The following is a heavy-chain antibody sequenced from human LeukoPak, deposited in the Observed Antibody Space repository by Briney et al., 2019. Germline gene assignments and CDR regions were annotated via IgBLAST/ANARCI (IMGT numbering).Heavy chain of an antibody. CDR3: ARDSWGYGDSPFDY. CDR2: IIPIFGTA. J-gene: IGHJ4*02. CDR1: GGTFSSYA. D-gene: IGHD4-17*01. V-gene: IGHV1-69*05. Sequence: SVKVSCKASGGTFSSYAISWVRQAPGQGLEWMGRIIPIFGTANYAQKFQGRVTITTDESTSTAYMGLSSLRSEDTAVYYCARDSWGYGDSPFDYWGQGTLVTVSS.